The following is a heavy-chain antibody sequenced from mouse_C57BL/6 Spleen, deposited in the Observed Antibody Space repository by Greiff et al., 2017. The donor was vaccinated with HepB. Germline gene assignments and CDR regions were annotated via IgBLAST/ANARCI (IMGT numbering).Heavy chain of an antibody. D-gene: IGHD1-1*01. CDR2: IYPGSGNT. Sequence: VKLQESGPELVKPGASVKISCKASGYSFTSYYIHWVKQRPGQGLEWIGWIYPGSGNTKYNEKFKGKATLTADTSSSTAYMQLSSLTSEDSAVYYCARDYYGRGGAMDYWGQGTSVTVSS. CDR3: ARDYYGRGGAMDY. J-gene: IGHJ4*01. CDR1: GYSFTSYY. V-gene: IGHV1-66*01.